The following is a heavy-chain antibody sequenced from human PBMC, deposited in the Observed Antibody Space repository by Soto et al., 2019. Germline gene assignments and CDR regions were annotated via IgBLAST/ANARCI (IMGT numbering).Heavy chain of an antibody. CDR1: GSTFTSYD. J-gene: IGHJ3*02. Sequence: ASKKVSCKSSGSTFTSYDINCVRRSPGQGLEWMGWMDPNRVNTGYAQKFQGRVTMTRNTSITTAYMELRSLRSEYTAVYYCASPYVAALSTSYAIDIWGQGTLVTVSS. CDR3: ASPYVAALSTSYAIDI. V-gene: IGHV1-8*01. CDR2: MDPNRVNT. D-gene: IGHD2-2*01.